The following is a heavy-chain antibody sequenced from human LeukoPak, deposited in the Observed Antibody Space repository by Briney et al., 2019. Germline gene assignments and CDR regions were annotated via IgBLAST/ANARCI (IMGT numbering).Heavy chain of an antibody. Sequence: SGGSQRLSCAASGFTFGTCGMNWVRQAPGKGLEWVSGIGSSGTTYYADSVKGRFTVSRDNSKNTLYLQMNSLGAEDTAVYYCAKGTTSGYNDALDIWGQGIMVTVSS. J-gene: IGHJ3*02. D-gene: IGHD3-22*01. CDR3: AKGTTSGYNDALDI. V-gene: IGHV3-23*01. CDR1: GFTFGTCG. CDR2: IGSSGTT.